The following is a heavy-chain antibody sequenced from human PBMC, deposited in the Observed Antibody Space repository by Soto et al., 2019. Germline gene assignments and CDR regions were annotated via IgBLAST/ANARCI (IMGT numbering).Heavy chain of an antibody. CDR3: AICSGGSCPAGPFDC. CDR2: IYYSGST. Sequence: QVQLQESGPGLVKPSQTLSLTCTVSGGSISSGGYYWSWIRQHPGKGLEWIGYIYYSGSTYYNPSLKSRVTISAETSKNQCCVKMSAVTVADTAVYYCAICSGGSCPAGPFDCWGQGTLVTASS. V-gene: IGHV4-31*03. D-gene: IGHD2-15*01. J-gene: IGHJ4*02. CDR1: GGSISSGGYY.